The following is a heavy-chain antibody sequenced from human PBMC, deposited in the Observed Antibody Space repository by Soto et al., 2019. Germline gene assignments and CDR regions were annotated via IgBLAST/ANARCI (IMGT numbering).Heavy chain of an antibody. V-gene: IGHV1-69*02. CDR2: IIPILGIA. Sequence: ASVKVSCKASGGTFSSYTISWVRQAPGQGLEWMGRIIPILGIANYAQKFQGRVTITADKSTSTAYMELSSLRSEDTAVYYCARDPGATYSSSWDAAGWFDPWGQGTLVTVSS. CDR3: ARDPGATYSSSWDAAGWFDP. CDR1: GGTFSSYT. J-gene: IGHJ5*02. D-gene: IGHD6-13*01.